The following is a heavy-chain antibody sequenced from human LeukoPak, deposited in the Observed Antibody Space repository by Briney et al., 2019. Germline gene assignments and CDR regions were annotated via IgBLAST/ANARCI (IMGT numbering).Heavy chain of an antibody. Sequence: SETLSLTCAVSGGSISSSNWWSWVRQPPGKGLEWIGEVYHSGSTNYNPSLKSRVTISVDKSKNQFSLRLSSVTAADTAVYYCAKARGLLWELDVWGQGTTVTVSS. D-gene: IGHD3-3*01. V-gene: IGHV4-4*02. CDR1: GGSISSSNW. CDR3: AKARGLLWELDV. CDR2: VYHSGST. J-gene: IGHJ6*02.